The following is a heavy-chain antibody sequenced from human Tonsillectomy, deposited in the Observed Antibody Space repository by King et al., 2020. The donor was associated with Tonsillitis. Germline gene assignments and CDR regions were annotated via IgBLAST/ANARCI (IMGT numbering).Heavy chain of an antibody. D-gene: IGHD1-14*01. Sequence: VQLVESGGGVVQPGRSLRLSCAASGFTFSNYGMHWLRQAPGKGLEWVALIAYDASYENYADSVKGRFAISRDNSKNTLHLEMHSLRVEDTAVYYCAKDGIGLPAWYFDLWGRGTLVTVSS. J-gene: IGHJ2*01. V-gene: IGHV3-30*18. CDR2: IAYDASYE. CDR1: GFTFSNYG. CDR3: AKDGIGLPAWYFDL.